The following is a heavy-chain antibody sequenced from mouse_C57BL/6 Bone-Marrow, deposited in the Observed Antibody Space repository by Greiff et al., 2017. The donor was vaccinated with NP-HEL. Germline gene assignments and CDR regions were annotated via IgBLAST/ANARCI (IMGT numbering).Heavy chain of an antibody. Sequence: EVMLVESGGGLVQPGGSLSLSCAASGFTFTDYYMSWVRQPPGKALEWLGFIRNKANGYTTEYSASVKGRFTISRDTSQSILYLQMHARRAEDRDTYYCARYGGYWYFDVWGTGTTVTVSS. J-gene: IGHJ1*03. CDR3: ARYGGYWYFDV. V-gene: IGHV7-3*01. CDR2: IRNKANGYTT. CDR1: GFTFTDYY.